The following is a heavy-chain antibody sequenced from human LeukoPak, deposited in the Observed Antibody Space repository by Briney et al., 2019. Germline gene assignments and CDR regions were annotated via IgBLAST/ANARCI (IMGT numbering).Heavy chain of an antibody. J-gene: IGHJ3*02. D-gene: IGHD3-10*01. CDR3: ARRFAPSRNDAFDI. CDR1: GGSINSSSYY. CDR2: IYYSGST. V-gene: IGHV4-39*01. Sequence: PSETLSLTCTVSGGSINSSSYYWAWIRQPPGKGLEWIGTIYYSGSTYYNPSLKSRVTISVDTSKNQFSLKLSSVTASDTAVYYCARRFAPSRNDAFDIWGQGTIVTVSS.